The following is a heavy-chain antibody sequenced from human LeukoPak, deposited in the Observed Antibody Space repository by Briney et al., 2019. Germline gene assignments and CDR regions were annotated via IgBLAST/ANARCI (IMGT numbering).Heavy chain of an antibody. V-gene: IGHV1-18*01. J-gene: IGHJ4*02. CDR2: TSAYNGNT. CDR3: ARDPFDYGDLRGYFDY. D-gene: IGHD4-17*01. CDR1: GYTFTSYG. Sequence: ASVKVSCKASGYTFTSYGISWVRQAPGQGLEWMGWTSAYNGNTNYAQKLQGRVTMTTDTSTSTAYMELRSLRSDDTAVYYCARDPFDYGDLRGYFDYWGQGTLVTVSS.